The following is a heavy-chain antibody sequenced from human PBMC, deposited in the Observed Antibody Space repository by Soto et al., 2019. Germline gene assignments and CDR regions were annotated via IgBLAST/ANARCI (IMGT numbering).Heavy chain of an antibody. CDR3: ARAAYQYLSTW. J-gene: IGHJ4*02. CDR2: IGANNGNT. CDR1: GYAFSSYG. D-gene: IGHD6-13*01. V-gene: IGHV1-18*01. Sequence: ASVKVSCKASGYAFSSYGLSWVRQAPGQGLEWMGWIGANNGNTNYAQKLQGRVTMTTDTSTSTAYMELRSLTSDDTAVYYCARAAYQYLSTWWGQGTLVTVSS.